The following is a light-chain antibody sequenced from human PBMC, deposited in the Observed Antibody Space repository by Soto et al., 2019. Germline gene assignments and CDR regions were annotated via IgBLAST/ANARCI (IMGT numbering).Light chain of an antibody. V-gene: IGKV1-39*01. Sequence: DIQMTQSPSSLSGSAGDRVTITCRASQSVSGYLNWYQQKPGKAPKLLMYGTSILQTGVSSRFSGSGSGTDFTLTINSLPPEDFATYCCQQSYSTPRTFGQGTKVDIK. CDR2: GTS. J-gene: IGKJ1*01. CDR3: QQSYSTPRT. CDR1: QSVSGY.